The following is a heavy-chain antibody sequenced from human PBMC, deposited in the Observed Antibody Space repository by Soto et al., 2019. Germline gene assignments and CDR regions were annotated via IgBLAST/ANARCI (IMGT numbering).Heavy chain of an antibody. V-gene: IGHV3-13*01. CDR2: IGTAGDT. D-gene: IGHD3-22*01. CDR1: GFTFSSYD. J-gene: IGHJ4*02. Sequence: EVQLVESGGGLVQPGGSLRLSCAASGFTFSSYDMHWVRQATGKGLEWVSAIGTAGDTYYPGSVKGRLTISRENAKNSLYLQMNSLRAGDTAVYYCARGDYYDSSGYYYFDYWGQGTLVTVSS. CDR3: ARGDYYDSSGYYYFDY.